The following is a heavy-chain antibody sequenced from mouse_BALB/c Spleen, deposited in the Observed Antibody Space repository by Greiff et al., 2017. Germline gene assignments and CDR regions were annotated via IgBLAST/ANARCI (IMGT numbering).Heavy chain of an antibody. Sequence: VQLQQSGTVLARPGASVKMSCKASGYTFTSYWMHWVKQRPGQGLEWIGAIYPGNSDTTYNQKFKGKAKLTAVTSTSTAYMELSSLTNEDSAVYYCTKLLRQGYFDYWGQGTTLTVSS. CDR3: TKLLRQGYFDY. CDR1: GYTFTSYW. J-gene: IGHJ2*01. D-gene: IGHD1-2*01. V-gene: IGHV1-5*01. CDR2: IYPGNSDT.